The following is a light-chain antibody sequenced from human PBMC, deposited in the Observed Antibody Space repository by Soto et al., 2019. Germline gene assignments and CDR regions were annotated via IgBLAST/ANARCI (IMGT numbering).Light chain of an antibody. V-gene: IGLV2-11*01. CDR3: CSYACTVV. CDR2: DVS. Sequence: QSALTQPRSVSGSPGQSVTISCTGTSSDVGGYNYVSWYQQHPGKAPKLMIYDVSKRPSGVPDRFSGSKSGNTASLTISGLQAEDEADYYCCSYACTVVFGGGTTLTVL. J-gene: IGLJ2*01. CDR1: SSDVGGYNY.